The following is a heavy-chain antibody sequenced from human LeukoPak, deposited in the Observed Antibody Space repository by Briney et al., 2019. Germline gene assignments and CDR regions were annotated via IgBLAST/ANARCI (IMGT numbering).Heavy chain of an antibody. V-gene: IGHV4-4*07. J-gene: IGHJ4*02. CDR3: ARDMRYCSSTSCYLYYFDS. CDR2: IYTSGST. CDR1: GGSISSYY. Sequence: ASETLSLTCTVSGGSISSYYWSWIRQPAGKALEWIGRIYTSGSTNYNPSLKSRVTMSVDTSKNQFSLKLSSVTAADTAVYYCARDMRYCSSTSCYLYYFDSWGQGTLITVSS. D-gene: IGHD2-2*01.